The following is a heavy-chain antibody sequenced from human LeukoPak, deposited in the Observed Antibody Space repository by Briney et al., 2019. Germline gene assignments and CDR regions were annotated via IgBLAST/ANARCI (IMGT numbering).Heavy chain of an antibody. J-gene: IGHJ4*02. CDR2: ISGSVGNT. Sequence: GGSPRLSCAASGFRFSSYAMSWVRQAPGKGLEWISSISGSVGNTNYADSVKGRFTISRDNSKNTLYLQMNSLRAEDTAIYFCAKFPQSVVGTTQFDFWGQGTLVTVSS. CDR1: GFRFSSYA. D-gene: IGHD2-15*01. V-gene: IGHV3-23*01. CDR3: AKFPQSVVGTTQFDF.